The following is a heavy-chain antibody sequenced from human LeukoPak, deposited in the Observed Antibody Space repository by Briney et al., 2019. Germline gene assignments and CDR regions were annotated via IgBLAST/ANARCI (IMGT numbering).Heavy chain of an antibody. CDR1: GYTFTSYY. J-gene: IGHJ4*02. CDR3: ARGATENDY. D-gene: IGHD5-24*01. Sequence: GASVKVSCKASGYTFTSYYMHWARQAPGQGLEWMGIINPSGGSTSYAQKFQGRVTMTRDMSTSTVYIELSSLRSEDTAVYSCARGATENDYWGQGTLVTVSS. V-gene: IGHV1-46*01. CDR2: INPSGGST.